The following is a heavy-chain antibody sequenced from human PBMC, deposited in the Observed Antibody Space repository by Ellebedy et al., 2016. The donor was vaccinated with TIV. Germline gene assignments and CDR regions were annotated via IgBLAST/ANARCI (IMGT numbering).Heavy chain of an antibody. J-gene: IGHJ4*02. CDR2: IHYSGRT. CDR3: ARAVGSWGTGAPY. Sequence: MPSETLSLTCTVSGDSISRSPYYWGWIRQPTGKGLEWIGSIHYSGRTFYTPSLKSRVTISVDTSNNQFSLKLTSVTAADTAVYYCARAVGSWGTGAPYWGQGTLVSVSS. CDR1: GDSISRSPYY. D-gene: IGHD3-16*01. V-gene: IGHV4-39*01.